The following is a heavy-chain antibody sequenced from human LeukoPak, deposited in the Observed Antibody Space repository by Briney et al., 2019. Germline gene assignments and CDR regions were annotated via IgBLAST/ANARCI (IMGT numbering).Heavy chain of an antibody. CDR2: ISAYNGNT. Sequence: ASVKVSCKASGYTLTSYGISWMRQAPGQGLEWMGWISAYNGNTNYAQKLQGRVTMTTDTSTSTAYMELRSLRSDDTAVYYCARGFWSGYYIGMDYWGQGTLITVSS. D-gene: IGHD3-3*01. CDR3: ARGFWSGYYIGMDY. CDR1: GYTLTSYG. V-gene: IGHV1-18*01. J-gene: IGHJ4*02.